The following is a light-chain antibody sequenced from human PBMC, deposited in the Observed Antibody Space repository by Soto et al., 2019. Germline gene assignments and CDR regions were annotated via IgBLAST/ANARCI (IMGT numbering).Light chain of an antibody. V-gene: IGLV2-14*01. CDR2: EVS. CDR3: SSYTSSSTRV. CDR1: SSDVGSYNY. Sequence: QSALTQPASVSGSPGQSITISCTGTSSDVGSYNYVSWYQQHPGKAPKLMIYEVSNRPSGVSNRFSGSKSGNTASLTISGLQPEDEANYYCSSYTSSSTRVFGEGTQLTVL. J-gene: IGLJ3*02.